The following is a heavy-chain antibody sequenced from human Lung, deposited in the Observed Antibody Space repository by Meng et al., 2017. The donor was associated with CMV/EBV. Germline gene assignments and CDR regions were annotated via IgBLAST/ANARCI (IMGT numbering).Heavy chain of an antibody. D-gene: IGHD3/OR15-3a*01. CDR2: ISSSSNYI. V-gene: IGHV3-21*06. CDR1: GFTFSTYN. Sequence: GESLKISCAASGFTFSTYNMNWVRQAPGKGLEWVSSISSSSNYIYYADSVKGRFTISRANARNSLFLQMNSLRAEDTAVYYCGRVRGLGLSFYYGLDVWGRGTTVTVSS. J-gene: IGHJ6*02. CDR3: GRVRGLGLSFYYGLDV.